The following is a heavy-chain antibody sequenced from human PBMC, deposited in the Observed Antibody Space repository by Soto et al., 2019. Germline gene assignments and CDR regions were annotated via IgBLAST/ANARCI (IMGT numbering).Heavy chain of an antibody. CDR1: GFPLSTSGAG. J-gene: IGHJ4*02. Sequence: QITLTASGHTLMKPTQHLTLTGTFSGFPLSTSGAGVGWIRQPPGKALEWLAVIYWDDDKRNNPSLKSRISIIKDTTTYQVVLTMTYMDPVDTATYVCAHRGYMNGYWDQGYLDRWGQGTLVTVSS. CDR2: IYWDDDK. V-gene: IGHV2-5*02. D-gene: IGHD5-18*01. CDR3: AHRGYMNGYWDQGYLDR.